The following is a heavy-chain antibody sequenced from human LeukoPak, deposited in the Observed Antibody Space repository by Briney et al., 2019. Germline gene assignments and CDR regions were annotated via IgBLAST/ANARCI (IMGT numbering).Heavy chain of an antibody. J-gene: IGHJ4*02. CDR2: INPNSGGT. Sequence: VASVKVSCKASGYTFTGYYMHWVRQAPGQGLEWMGWINPNSGGTNYAQKFQGRVTMTRDTSISTAYMELSRLRSDDTAVYYCATQSSGWFDAFDDWGQGTLVTVSS. D-gene: IGHD6-19*01. CDR3: ATQSSGWFDAFDD. V-gene: IGHV1-2*02. CDR1: GYTFTGYY.